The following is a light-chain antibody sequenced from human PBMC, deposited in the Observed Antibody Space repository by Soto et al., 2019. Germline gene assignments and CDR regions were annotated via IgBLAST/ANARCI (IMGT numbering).Light chain of an antibody. J-gene: IGKJ5*01. CDR2: DVS. CDR1: QDISDN. Sequence: DIQMTQYPSSLSTSVGDRVTITCQASQDISDNLNLYQQKLGKAPKVLISDVSNLETGVSSRFSGSGSGTDFTFTISSLQAEDVATYYCQQYYDLPITFGQGTRLEIK. V-gene: IGKV1-33*01. CDR3: QQYYDLPIT.